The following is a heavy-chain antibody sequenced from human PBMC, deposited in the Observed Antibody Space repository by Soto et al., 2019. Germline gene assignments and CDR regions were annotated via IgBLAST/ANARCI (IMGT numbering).Heavy chain of an antibody. J-gene: IGHJ4*02. CDR1: GFSLSTNGVG. CDR3: AHDDVAQHGFDY. CDR2: IYWDDDK. D-gene: IGHD5-12*01. V-gene: IGHV2-5*02. Sequence: QITLKESGPTLVKPTQTLTLTCTFSGFSLSTNGVGVGWIRQPPGKALEWLALIYWDDDKRHSPSLKSRLTITTHTSKNQVVLTMTNMDPVDTATYYCAHDDVAQHGFDYSGQGTLVTVSS.